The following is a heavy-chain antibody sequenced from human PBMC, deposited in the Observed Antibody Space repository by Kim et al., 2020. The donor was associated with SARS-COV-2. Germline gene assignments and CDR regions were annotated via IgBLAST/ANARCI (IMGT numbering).Heavy chain of an antibody. Sequence: GGSLRLSCAASGFTFSSYAMSWVRQAPGKGLEWVSAISGSGGSTYYADSVKGRFTISRDNSKNTLYLQMNSLRAEDTAVYYCAKDLLWFEIGYSYGLDYWGQGTLVTVSS. CDR2: ISGSGGST. CDR1: GFTFSSYA. CDR3: AKDLLWFEIGYSYGLDY. D-gene: IGHD5-18*01. J-gene: IGHJ4*02. V-gene: IGHV3-23*01.